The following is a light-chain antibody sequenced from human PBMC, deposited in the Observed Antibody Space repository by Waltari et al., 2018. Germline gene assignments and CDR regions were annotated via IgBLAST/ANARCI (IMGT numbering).Light chain of an antibody. CDR3: CSYAGSNNLV. CDR1: SSDVGGFNY. CDR2: DVT. J-gene: IGLJ2*01. V-gene: IGLV2-11*01. Sequence: QSALTQPRSVSGSPGQSVTISCTGTSSDVGGFNYVSWFQQPPGEAPKLIIYDVTKRPSGVPGRFSGSKSGNTASLTISGLQAEDDSDYYCCSYAGSNNLVFGGGTKLTVL.